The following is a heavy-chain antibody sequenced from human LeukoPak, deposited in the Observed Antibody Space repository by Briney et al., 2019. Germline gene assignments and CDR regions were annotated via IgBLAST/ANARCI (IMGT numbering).Heavy chain of an antibody. CDR2: IYHSGST. V-gene: IGHV4-38-2*02. CDR1: GYSISSGYY. CDR3: ARDLGSSTPSGV. Sequence: SETLSLTCTVSGYSISSGYYWGWIRQPPGKGLEWIGSIYHSGSTNYNPSLKSRVTISVDKSKNQLFLKLNSVTAADTAVYYCARDLGSSTPSGVWGKGTTVTVSS. J-gene: IGHJ6*04. D-gene: IGHD3-16*01.